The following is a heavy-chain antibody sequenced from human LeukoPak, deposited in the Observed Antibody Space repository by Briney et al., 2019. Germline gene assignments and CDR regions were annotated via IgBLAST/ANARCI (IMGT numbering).Heavy chain of an antibody. Sequence: GGSLRLSCTASGFTFSTYWINWVRQSPGKGLVWVALINGDGSTTTHVDSVKGRFTISRDNAKNTAYLQMNSLRDEDTAVYYCARDYAGSPDYWGQGTLVTVSA. V-gene: IGHV3-74*03. J-gene: IGHJ4*02. CDR3: ARDYAGSPDY. CDR2: INGDGSTT. CDR1: GFTFSTYW. D-gene: IGHD3-10*01.